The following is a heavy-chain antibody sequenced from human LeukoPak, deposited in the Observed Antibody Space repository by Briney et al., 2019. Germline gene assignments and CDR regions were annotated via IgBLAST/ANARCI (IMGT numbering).Heavy chain of an antibody. V-gene: IGHV4-59*01. CDR2: IYYSGST. J-gene: IGHJ3*02. CDR1: GGSISSYY. CDR3: ARERHYYGSGSYFTPKDAFDI. D-gene: IGHD3-10*01. Sequence: PSETLSLTCTVSGGSISSYYWSWIRQPPGKGLEWIGYIYYSGSTNYNPSLKSRVTISVDTSKNQFSLKLSSVTAADTAVYYCARERHYYGSGSYFTPKDAFDIWGQGTMVTVSS.